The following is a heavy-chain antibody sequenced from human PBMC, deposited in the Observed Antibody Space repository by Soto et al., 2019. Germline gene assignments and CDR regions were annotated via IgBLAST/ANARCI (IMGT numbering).Heavy chain of an antibody. J-gene: IGHJ4*02. CDR2: IWYDGSNK. Sequence: GGSLRLSCAASGFTFSSYGMHWVRQAPGKGLEWVAVIWYDGSNKYYADSVKGRFTISRDNSKNTLYLQMNSLRAEDTAVYYCARDGRGRGKIGILKYSNYVDYWGQGTLVTVSS. D-gene: IGHD4-4*01. V-gene: IGHV3-33*01. CDR1: GFTFSSYG. CDR3: ARDGRGRGKIGILKYSNYVDY.